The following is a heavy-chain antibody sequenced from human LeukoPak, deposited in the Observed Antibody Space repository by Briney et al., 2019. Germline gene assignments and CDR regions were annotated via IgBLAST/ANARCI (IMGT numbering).Heavy chain of an antibody. CDR3: ARSGPYMVQAFDI. D-gene: IGHD3-10*01. V-gene: IGHV4-61*01. Sequence: SSETLSLTCTVSGGSISSSSYYWSRIRQPPGKGLEWIGYIYYSGSTNYNPSLKSRVTISVDTSKNQFSLKLSSVTAADTAVYYCARSGPYMVQAFDIWGQGTMVTVSS. J-gene: IGHJ3*02. CDR2: IYYSGST. CDR1: GGSISSSSYY.